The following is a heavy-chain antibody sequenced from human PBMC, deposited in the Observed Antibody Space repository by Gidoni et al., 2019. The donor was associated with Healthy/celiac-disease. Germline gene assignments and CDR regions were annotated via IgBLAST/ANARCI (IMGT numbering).Heavy chain of an antibody. J-gene: IGHJ4*02. D-gene: IGHD4-17*01. V-gene: IGHV3-11*05. CDR1: GSTFSDYY. CDR2: ISSSSSYT. CDR3: ARRSKHGDYVFDY. Sequence: QVQLVESGGGLVQPGGSLRLSCAASGSTFSDYYMSWIRQAPGKGLEWVSYISSSSSYTNYADSVKGRFTISRDNAKNSLYLQMNSLRAEDTAVYYCARRSKHGDYVFDYWGQGTLVTVSS.